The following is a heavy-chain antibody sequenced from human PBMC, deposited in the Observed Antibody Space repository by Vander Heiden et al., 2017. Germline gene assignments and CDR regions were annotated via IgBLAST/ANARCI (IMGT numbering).Heavy chain of an antibody. CDR1: GFPFRGYA. V-gene: IGHV3-23*01. CDR3: AKDIGTGTTFFDY. CDR2: ISGSGGST. J-gene: IGHJ4*02. Sequence: EVQLLESGGGWVQPGGSLRLSCAASGFPFRGYAMTWVRQAPGKGLEWVSGISGSGGSTYYADSVKGRFTISRDKLKNTLYLQMDSLRADDTAAYYCAKDIGTGTTFFDYWGQGTLVTVSS. D-gene: IGHD1-7*01.